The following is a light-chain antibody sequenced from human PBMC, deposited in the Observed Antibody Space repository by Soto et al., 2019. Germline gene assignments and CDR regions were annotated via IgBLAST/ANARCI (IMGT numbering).Light chain of an antibody. CDR2: DAS. V-gene: IGKV3-11*01. CDR3: QQRSNWPPLT. J-gene: IGKJ4*01. Sequence: EIVLTQSPATLSLSPGERATLSCRASQSVSSYLAWSQQKPGQAPRLLIYDASNRATGIPARFSGSGSGTDVTITISSLEPEDFLVYYCQQRSNWPPLTFGGGTKGEIK. CDR1: QSVSSY.